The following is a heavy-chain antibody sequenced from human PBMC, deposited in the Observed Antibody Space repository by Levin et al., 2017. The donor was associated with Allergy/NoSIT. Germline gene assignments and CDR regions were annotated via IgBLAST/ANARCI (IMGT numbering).Heavy chain of an antibody. D-gene: IGHD7-27*01. CDR2: INSDGSST. Sequence: GESLKISCAASGFTFSSYWMHWVRQAPGKGLVWVSRINSDGSSTSYADSVKGRFTISRDNAKNTLYLQMNSLRAEDTAVYYCARDRWGRLDFDYWGQGTLVTVSS. CDR3: ARDRWGRLDFDY. J-gene: IGHJ4*02. CDR1: GFTFSSYW. V-gene: IGHV3-74*01.